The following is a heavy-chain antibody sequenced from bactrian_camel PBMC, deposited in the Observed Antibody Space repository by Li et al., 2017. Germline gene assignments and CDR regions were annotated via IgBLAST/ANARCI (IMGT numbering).Heavy chain of an antibody. CDR1: GFTFSSAW. V-gene: IGHV3S25*01. D-gene: IGHD2*01. J-gene: IGHJ4*01. CDR2: ITSRGSTT. CDR3: AATQGTPRQWFTLSDYKY. Sequence: QLVESGGGLVQPGGSRRLSCAASGFTFSSAWIYWVRQAPGKGLEWVSTITSRGSTTYYADSVKGRFTISLDKDKNILSLEMNSLKPEDTAMYYCAATQGTPRQWFTLSDYKYWGRGTQVTVS.